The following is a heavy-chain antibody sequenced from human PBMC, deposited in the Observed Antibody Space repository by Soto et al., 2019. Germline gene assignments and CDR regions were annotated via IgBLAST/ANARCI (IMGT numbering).Heavy chain of an antibody. D-gene: IGHD6-19*01. CDR2: VKQDGNDK. Sequence: GGSLRLSCVAAGFTFSTYWMSWVRLAPGTGLEWVATVKQDGNDKYYLDSVKGRFAISRDNAENSLYLQMSGLRPDDTAVYYCASRSSGWYALPYCYYGMDVWGQGTTVTVSS. V-gene: IGHV3-7*01. CDR1: GFTFSTYW. CDR3: ASRSSGWYALPYCYYGMDV. J-gene: IGHJ6*02.